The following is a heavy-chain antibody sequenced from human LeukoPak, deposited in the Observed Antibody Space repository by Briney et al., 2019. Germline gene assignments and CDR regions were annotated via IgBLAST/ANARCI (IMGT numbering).Heavy chain of an antibody. Sequence: SQTLSLTCPVSGCTLSSGDYYWIWPRPPPGTGLVWFRHFYYSGSTYYNPSLKSRVTISVDTSKNQFSLKLSSVTAADTAVYYCARERTNELELPVSFDYWGQGTPVTVSS. D-gene: IGHD1-7*01. CDR2: FYYSGST. CDR3: ARERTNELELPVSFDY. V-gene: IGHV4-30-4*08. J-gene: IGHJ4*02. CDR1: GCTLSSGDYY.